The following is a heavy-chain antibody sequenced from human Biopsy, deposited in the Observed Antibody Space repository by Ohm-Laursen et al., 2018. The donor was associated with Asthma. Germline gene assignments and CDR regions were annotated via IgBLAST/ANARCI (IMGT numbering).Heavy chain of an antibody. CDR1: GYTFIGCH. CDR2: INPNSGGT. J-gene: IGHJ5*02. Sequence: ASVKVSCKASGYTFIGCHIHWMRQAPGQGLEWMGRINPNSGGTNYAQKFQGRVTMTRDTSISTAYMEVSRLRSDDTAVYYCARGQKSAGDRWFDPWGQGTLVTVST. D-gene: IGHD6-13*01. CDR3: ARGQKSAGDRWFDP. V-gene: IGHV1-2*06.